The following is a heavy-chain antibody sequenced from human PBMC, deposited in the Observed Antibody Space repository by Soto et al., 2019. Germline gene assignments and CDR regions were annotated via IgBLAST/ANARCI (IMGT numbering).Heavy chain of an antibody. V-gene: IGHV3-7*04. J-gene: IGHJ4*02. CDR3: ARENYFDY. CDR2: IKPDGSEK. CDR1: GFTFRNFW. Sequence: EVQLVESGGGLVQPGGSLRLSCVASGFTFRNFWMGWLRQTPEKGLEWVANIKPDGSEKYYVDSVKGRFTISRDNAKNSLYLKMNSLRAEDTAVYYCARENYFDYWGQGTLVTVSS.